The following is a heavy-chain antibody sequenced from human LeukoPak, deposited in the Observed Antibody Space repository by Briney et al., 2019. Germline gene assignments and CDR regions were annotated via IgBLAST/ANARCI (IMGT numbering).Heavy chain of an antibody. V-gene: IGHV3-49*04. CDR2: IRSKAYGGTS. D-gene: IGHD3-9*01. Sequence: PGRSLRLSCTASGFTFGDNAMSCVRQAPGKGLEWVGFIRSKAYGGTSEYAASVKGRFTISRDDSKSIAYLQMNSLKTEDTAVYYCTRDALRYFDWSFSYYYNGMDVWGKGTTVTASS. J-gene: IGHJ6*04. CDR1: GFTFGDNA. CDR3: TRDALRYFDWSFSYYYNGMDV.